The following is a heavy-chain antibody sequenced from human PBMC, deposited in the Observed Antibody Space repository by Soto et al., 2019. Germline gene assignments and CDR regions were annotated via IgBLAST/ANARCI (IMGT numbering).Heavy chain of an antibody. V-gene: IGHV3-30-3*01. D-gene: IGHD3-22*01. CDR3: SRSMYYYDTEEYVDS. Sequence: QVQLVESGGGVVQPGGSLKLSCAASGFSFNSYAMHWVRQAPDKGLEWVAVISNGGGDRFYADSVKGRFTISRDNSKNIAYLQMDNLRAEDTAVYFCSRSMYYYDTEEYVDSWGQGTLLTVSS. CDR2: ISNGGGDR. CDR1: GFSFNSYA. J-gene: IGHJ4*02.